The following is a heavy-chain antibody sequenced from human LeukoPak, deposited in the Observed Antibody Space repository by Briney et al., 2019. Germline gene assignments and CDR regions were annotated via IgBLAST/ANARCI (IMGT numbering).Heavy chain of an antibody. CDR3: AELGITMIGGV. D-gene: IGHD3-10*02. J-gene: IGHJ6*04. CDR2: IIPLFGTT. Sequence: ASVKVSCKASGGSFSSYAISWVRQAPGQGLEWMGGIIPLFGTTNSAQKFQGRVTINADKSTSTVYMEVSSLRSEDTAVYYCAELGITMIGGVWGKGTTVTISS. CDR1: GGSFSSYA. V-gene: IGHV1-69*06.